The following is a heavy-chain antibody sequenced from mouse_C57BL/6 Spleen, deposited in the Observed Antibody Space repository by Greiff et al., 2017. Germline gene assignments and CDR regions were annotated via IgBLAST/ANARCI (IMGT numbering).Heavy chain of an antibody. J-gene: IGHJ2*01. D-gene: IGHD3-2*02. CDR3: ARRSSGRHYFDY. CDR1: GYTFTDYN. CDR2: INPNNGGT. Sequence: EVQLQQSGPELVKPGASVKIPCKASGYTFTDYNMDWVKQSHGKSLEWIGDINPNNGGTIYNQKFKGKATLTVDKSSSTAYMELRSLTSEDTAVYYCARRSSGRHYFDYWGQGTTLTVSS. V-gene: IGHV1-18*01.